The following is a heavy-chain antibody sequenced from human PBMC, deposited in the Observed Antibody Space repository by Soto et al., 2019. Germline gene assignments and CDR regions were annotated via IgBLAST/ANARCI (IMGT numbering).Heavy chain of an antibody. CDR1: GGTFSSYA. Sequence: QVQLAQSGAEVKKPGSSVKVSCKASGGTFSSYAISWVRQAPGQGLEWMGGIIPVFGTANYAKKFQGSVTITAEESTSTAYMELSSLRSEDTAVYYCAYPGGNSDFDYWGEGTLVTVSS. CDR3: AYPGGNSDFDY. CDR2: IIPVFGTA. D-gene: IGHD2-21*02. J-gene: IGHJ4*02. V-gene: IGHV1-69*12.